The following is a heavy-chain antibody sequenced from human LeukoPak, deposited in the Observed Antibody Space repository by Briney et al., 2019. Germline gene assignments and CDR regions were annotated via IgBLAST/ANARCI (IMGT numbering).Heavy chain of an antibody. CDR2: INSDGSST. CDR1: GFTFSSYW. V-gene: IGHV3-74*01. D-gene: IGHD4-17*01. Sequence: PGGSLRLSCAASGFTFSSYWMHWVRQAPGKGLVWVSRINSDGSSTSYADSVKSRFTISRDNAKNTLYLQMNSLRAEDTAVYYCARYITVTDAFDIWGQGTMVTVSS. CDR3: ARYITVTDAFDI. J-gene: IGHJ3*02.